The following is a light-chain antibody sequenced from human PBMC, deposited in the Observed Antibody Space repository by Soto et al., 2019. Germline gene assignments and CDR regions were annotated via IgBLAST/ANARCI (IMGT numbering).Light chain of an antibody. Sequence: EIVLTQSPATLSLSPGERATLSCRASQSVSSYLAWYQQKPGHAPRLLIYDASNRATGIPARFSGSGSGTGFTLPISSLEPEDFAVYYCQQRSNWPYTFGQGTKLEIK. CDR1: QSVSSY. CDR3: QQRSNWPYT. J-gene: IGKJ2*01. V-gene: IGKV3-11*01. CDR2: DAS.